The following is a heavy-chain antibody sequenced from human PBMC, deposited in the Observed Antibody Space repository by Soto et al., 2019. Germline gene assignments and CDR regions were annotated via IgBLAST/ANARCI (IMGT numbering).Heavy chain of an antibody. CDR1: GGSFSGYS. CDR3: ARDRITGLFDY. D-gene: IGHD2-8*02. V-gene: IGHV4-34*01. CDR2: INHSGST. J-gene: IGHJ4*02. Sequence: QVQLQQWGAGLLKPSETLSLTCAVYGGSFSGYSWTWIRQPPGTGLAWIGEINHSGSTNYNPSLKGPVTISVATSKNHFSLKLTSVTAADTAVYYCARDRITGLFDYWGQGTLVTVSS.